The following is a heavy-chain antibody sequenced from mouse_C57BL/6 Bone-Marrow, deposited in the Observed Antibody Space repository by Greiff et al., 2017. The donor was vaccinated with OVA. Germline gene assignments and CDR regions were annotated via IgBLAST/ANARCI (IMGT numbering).Heavy chain of an antibody. V-gene: IGHV5-4*01. CDR2: ISDGGSYT. D-gene: IGHD2-4*01. CDR1: GFTFSSYA. Sequence: DVLLVESGGGLVKPGGSLKLSCAASGFTFSSYAMSWVRQTPEKRLEWVATISDGGSYTYYPDNVKGRFTISRDNAKNNLYLQMSHLKSEDTAMYYCASPYDYGGYWYFDVWGRGTTVTVSS. CDR3: ASPYDYGGYWYFDV. J-gene: IGHJ1*03.